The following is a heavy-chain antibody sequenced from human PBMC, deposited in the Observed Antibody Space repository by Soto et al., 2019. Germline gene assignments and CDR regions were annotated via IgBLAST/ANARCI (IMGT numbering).Heavy chain of an antibody. CDR3: AKAATVPSVYYMDV. CDR1: GFTFSSYA. V-gene: IGHV3-23*01. J-gene: IGHJ6*03. Sequence: EVQLLESGGGLVQPGGSLRLSCAASGFTFSSYAMRWVRQAPGRGLEWVSAISSTAGTIYYADSVKGRFTVSRDNSKNTLYLQMNGLRDADTAIYYCAKAATVPSVYYMDVWGKGTTVTVSS. CDR2: ISSTAGTI. D-gene: IGHD4-17*01.